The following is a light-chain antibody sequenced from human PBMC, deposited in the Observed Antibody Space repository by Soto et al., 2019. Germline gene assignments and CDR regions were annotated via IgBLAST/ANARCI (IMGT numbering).Light chain of an antibody. J-gene: IGKJ5*01. V-gene: IGKV1-39*01. CDR2: AAS. Sequence: DIQMTQSPPSLSASVGDRVTITCRASQSISTSLNWYRQKPGKAPDLLIYAASNLQSGVPSRFRGGGSGTDFTLTITSLQPEDFTTYYCQQNYSIASPFGQGTRLEIX. CDR1: QSISTS. CDR3: QQNYSIASP.